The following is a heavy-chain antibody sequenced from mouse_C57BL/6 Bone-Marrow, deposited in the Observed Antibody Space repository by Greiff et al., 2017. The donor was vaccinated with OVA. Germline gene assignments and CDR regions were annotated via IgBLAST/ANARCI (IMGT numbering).Heavy chain of an antibody. V-gene: IGHV5-16*01. D-gene: IGHD3-2*02. Sequence: EVQRVESEGGLVQPGSSMKLSCTASGFTFSDYYMAWVRQVPEKGLEWVANINYDGSSTYYLDSLKSRFILSRDNAKNILYLQMSSLKSEDTATYYCARGGPAQASWFADWGQGTLVTVSA. CDR3: ARGGPAQASWFAD. J-gene: IGHJ3*01. CDR2: INYDGSST. CDR1: GFTFSDYY.